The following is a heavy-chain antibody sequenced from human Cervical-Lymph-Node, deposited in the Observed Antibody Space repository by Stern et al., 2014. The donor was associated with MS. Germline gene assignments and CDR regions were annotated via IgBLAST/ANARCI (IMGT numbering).Heavy chain of an antibody. CDR1: GYTFTRNA. Sequence: QVQLVQSGSELKKPGASVKVSCKASGYTFTRNAVNWVRQAPGQRLEWMGWINNNTGNTTYAQAFRGLFVFYLDPSVSTAYLQSSSLKAEDAAIYYGARVKPAAILDYWGQGTLVTVSS. CDR2: INNNTGNT. CDR3: ARVKPAAILDY. J-gene: IGHJ4*02. V-gene: IGHV7-4-1*02. D-gene: IGHD2-2*01.